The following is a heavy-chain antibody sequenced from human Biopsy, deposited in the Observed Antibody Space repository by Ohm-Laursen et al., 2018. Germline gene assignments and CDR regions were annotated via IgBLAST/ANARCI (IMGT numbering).Heavy chain of an antibody. D-gene: IGHD2-21*02. CDR2: INHSGST. J-gene: IGHJ6*02. Sequence: TLSLTCAVSGGSFSGYYWSWIRQPPGKGLERIGEINHSGSTNNNPSLKSRVTISVDTSKNQFSLTVSSVTAADTAVYYCARGRGYCGGDCYPTYYYNCGMDVWGQGTTVTVSS. CDR1: GGSFSGYY. CDR3: ARGRGYCGGDCYPTYYYNCGMDV. V-gene: IGHV4-34*01.